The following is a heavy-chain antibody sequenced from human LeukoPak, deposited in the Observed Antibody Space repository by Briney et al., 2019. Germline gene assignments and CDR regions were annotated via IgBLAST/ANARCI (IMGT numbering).Heavy chain of an antibody. CDR2: IYHSGST. CDR3: ASRGSTGTALVKMFPFDY. V-gene: IGHV4-4*02. Sequence: SGTLSLTCAVSGGSISSTNWWSWVRQPPGKGLGWIGEIYHSGSTNYNPPLKSRVTISVEKSKNQFSLKLSSVTAADTAVYYCASRGSTGTALVKMFPFDYWGQGTLVTVSS. CDR1: GGSISSTNW. D-gene: IGHD5-18*01. J-gene: IGHJ4*02.